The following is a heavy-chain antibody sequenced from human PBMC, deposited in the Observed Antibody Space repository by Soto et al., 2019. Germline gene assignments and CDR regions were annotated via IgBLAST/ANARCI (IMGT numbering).Heavy chain of an antibody. D-gene: IGHD2-21*02. CDR1: GYTFTNFG. CDR3: ARVGTPIGY. J-gene: IGHJ4*02. Sequence: QVQLVQSGTEVKKPGASVKVSCKASGYTFTNFGISWVRQAPGQGLEWMGWLSAYNGNTNYAQKFQGRVTMTTDTSTSTAYVERRSLRSDDTAVYFCARVGTPIGYWGQGTLVTVSS. CDR2: LSAYNGNT. V-gene: IGHV1-18*01.